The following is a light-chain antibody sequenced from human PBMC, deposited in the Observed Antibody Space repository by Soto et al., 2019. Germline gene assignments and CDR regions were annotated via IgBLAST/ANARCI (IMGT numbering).Light chain of an antibody. CDR3: QHYNSYSEA. Sequence: ELLMTQSPATLSVSPGERATLSCRASQSVSSNLAWYQQKPGQAPRLLIYGASSRATGIPDRFSGSGSGTDFTLTISSLQPDDFATYYCQHYNSYSEAFGQGTKVDIK. CDR1: QSVSSN. CDR2: GAS. J-gene: IGKJ1*01. V-gene: IGKV3D-15*01.